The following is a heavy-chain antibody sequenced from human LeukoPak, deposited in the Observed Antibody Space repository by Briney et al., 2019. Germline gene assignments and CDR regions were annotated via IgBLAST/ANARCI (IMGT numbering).Heavy chain of an antibody. J-gene: IGHJ4*02. D-gene: IGHD3-10*01. CDR1: GFTFSSYA. CDR2: INGSGGST. V-gene: IGHV3-23*01. CDR3: AKAPPNVLLWFGESLSVFDY. Sequence: GGSLRLSCAASGFTFSSYAMSWVRQAPGKGLEWVSAINGSGGSTYYADSVKGRFTISRDNSKNTLYLQMNSLRAEDTAVYYCAKAPPNVLLWFGESLSVFDYWGQGTLVTVSS.